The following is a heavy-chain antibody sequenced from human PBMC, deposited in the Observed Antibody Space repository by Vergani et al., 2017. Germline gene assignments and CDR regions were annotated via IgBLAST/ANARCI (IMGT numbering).Heavy chain of an antibody. CDR1: GGSFSGYY. J-gene: IGHJ4*02. Sequence: QVQLQQWGAGLLKPSETLSLTCAVYGGSFSGYYWSWIRQPPGKGLEWIGEINHSGSTNYNPSLKSRVTISVDTSKNQFSLKLSSVTAADTAVYYCAASYGDYAGVTYYFDYWGQGTLVTVSS. CDR3: AASYGDYAGVTYYFDY. CDR2: INHSGST. D-gene: IGHD4-17*01. V-gene: IGHV4-34*01.